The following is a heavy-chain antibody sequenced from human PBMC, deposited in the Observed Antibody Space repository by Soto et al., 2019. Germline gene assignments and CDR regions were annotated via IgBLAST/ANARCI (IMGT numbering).Heavy chain of an antibody. CDR1: GFTFSDHY. V-gene: IGHV3-72*01. D-gene: IGHD1-26*01. J-gene: IGHJ4*02. CDR2: TRDKANSHTT. Sequence: EVQLVESGGGLVQPGGSLRLSCAASGFTFSDHYMDWVRQAPGKGLEWVGRTRDKANSHTTEYAASVKGRFTISRDDSKNSLYLQMNSLKTEDTAVYYCASAGIGSYHDYWGQGTLVTVSS. CDR3: ASAGIGSYHDY.